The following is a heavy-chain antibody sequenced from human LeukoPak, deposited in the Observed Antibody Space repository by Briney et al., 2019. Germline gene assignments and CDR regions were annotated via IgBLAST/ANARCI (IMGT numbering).Heavy chain of an antibody. V-gene: IGHV4-31*03. CDR2: IYYSGST. Sequence: SETLSLTCTVSGDSISNGVKYWSWIRQHPGRGLEWIGCIYYSGSTYYNPSLKSRVTISVDTSKNQFSLKLSSVTAADTAVYYCARDSGDYYDSSGYYRGYFDYWGQGTLVTVSS. D-gene: IGHD3-22*01. CDR3: ARDSGDYYDSSGYYRGYFDY. CDR1: GDSISNGVKY. J-gene: IGHJ4*02.